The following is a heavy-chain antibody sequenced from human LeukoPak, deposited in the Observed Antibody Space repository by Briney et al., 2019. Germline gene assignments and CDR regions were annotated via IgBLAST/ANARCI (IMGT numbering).Heavy chain of an antibody. CDR3: AHTRDYDILTGYYSSYFDY. D-gene: IGHD3-9*01. CDR2: IIPIFGTA. J-gene: IGHJ4*02. Sequence: SVKVSCKASGGTFSSYAISWVRQAPGQGLEWMGGIIPIFGTANYAQKFQGRVTITTDESTSTAYMALSSLRSEDTAVYYCAHTRDYDILTGYYSSYFDYWGQGTLVTVSS. CDR1: GGTFSSYA. V-gene: IGHV1-69*05.